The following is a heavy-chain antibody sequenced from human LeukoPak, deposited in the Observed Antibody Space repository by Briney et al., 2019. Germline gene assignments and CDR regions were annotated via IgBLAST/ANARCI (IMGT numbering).Heavy chain of an antibody. CDR1: GFSINSSCYY. J-gene: IGHJ4*02. CDR2: IYYSGIT. D-gene: IGHD6-25*01. V-gene: IGHV4-39*01. CDR3: ARSRDVIAATDY. Sequence: PSETLSLTCTVSGFSINSSCYYWCWLPQAPGKGWEWYVSIYYSGITFAHSSLRSRITISVDTSKNQFSLNLRSVTAADTAVYYCARSRDVIAATDYWGEGTLVTVSS.